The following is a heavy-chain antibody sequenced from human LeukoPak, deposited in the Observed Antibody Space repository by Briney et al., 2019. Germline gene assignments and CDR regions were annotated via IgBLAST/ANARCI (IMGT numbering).Heavy chain of an antibody. J-gene: IGHJ4*02. Sequence: PGGSLRLSCAASGFTFSGFAMSWVRRTPGKGLEWVSGISGSGDSIYYADSVKGRFTISRDTSKNTLYLQMNSLRAEDTAVYYCAKADSSGYYYAGFDYWGQGTLVTVSS. CDR1: GFTFSGFA. D-gene: IGHD3-22*01. V-gene: IGHV3-23*01. CDR3: AKADSSGYYYAGFDY. CDR2: ISGSGDSI.